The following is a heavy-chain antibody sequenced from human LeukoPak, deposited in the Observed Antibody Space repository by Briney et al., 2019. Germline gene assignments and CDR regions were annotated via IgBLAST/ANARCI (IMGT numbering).Heavy chain of an antibody. Sequence: VASVKVSCKASGYTFTGYYMHWVRQAPGQGLEWMGWINPNSGGTNYAQKFQGRVTMTRDTSISTAYMELSRLRSDDTAVYYCARALGEVVPAAIGYWGQGTLVTVSS. J-gene: IGHJ4*02. V-gene: IGHV1-2*02. CDR2: INPNSGGT. CDR3: ARALGEVVPAAIGY. D-gene: IGHD2-2*02. CDR1: GYTFTGYY.